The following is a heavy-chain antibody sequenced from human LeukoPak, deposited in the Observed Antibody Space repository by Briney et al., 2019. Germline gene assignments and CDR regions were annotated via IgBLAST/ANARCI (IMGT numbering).Heavy chain of an antibody. D-gene: IGHD1-26*01. CDR3: ASSIVGAIFY. CDR2: IYYSGST. CDR1: GGSISSSSYY. V-gene: IGHV4-39*01. Sequence: SETLSLTCTVSGGSISSSSYYWGWIRQPPGKGLEWIGSIYYSGSTYYNPSLKSRVTISVDTSKNQFSLKLSSVTAADTAVYYCASSIVGAIFYWGQGTLVTVSS. J-gene: IGHJ4*02.